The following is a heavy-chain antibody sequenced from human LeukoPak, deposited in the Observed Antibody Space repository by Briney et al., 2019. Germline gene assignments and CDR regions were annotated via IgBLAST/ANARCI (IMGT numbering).Heavy chain of an antibody. V-gene: IGHV1-2*02. CDR1: GYTFTGYY. D-gene: IGHD2-15*01. Sequence: ASVKVSCKASGYTFTGYYMHWVRQAPGQGLEWMGGINPNNGGTNYAQKFQGRVTMTRDTSISTAYMELSRLRSDDTAVYYCARTGGSIPPGIYYMDVWDKGTTVTVSS. CDR3: ARTGGSIPPGIYYMDV. CDR2: INPNNGGT. J-gene: IGHJ6*03.